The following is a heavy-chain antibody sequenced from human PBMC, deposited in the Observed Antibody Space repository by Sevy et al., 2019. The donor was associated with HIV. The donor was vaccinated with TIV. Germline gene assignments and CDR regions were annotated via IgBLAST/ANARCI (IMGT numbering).Heavy chain of an antibody. CDR1: GGSISSSSYY. Sequence: SETLSLTCTVSGGSISSSSYYWGWIRQPPGKGLEWIGSIYYSGSTYYNPSLKSRVTISVDTSKNQFSLKLSSVTAADTAVYYCARQPYYDFWSGYSDKPDDYWGQGTLVTVSS. CDR2: IYYSGST. D-gene: IGHD3-3*01. V-gene: IGHV4-39*01. CDR3: ARQPYYDFWSGYSDKPDDY. J-gene: IGHJ4*02.